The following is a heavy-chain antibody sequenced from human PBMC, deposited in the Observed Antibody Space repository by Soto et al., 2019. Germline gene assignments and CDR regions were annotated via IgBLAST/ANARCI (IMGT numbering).Heavy chain of an antibody. Sequence: GASVKASSKPSGYTFTSYGISWLRQAPGQGLEWMGRINTYNGNTNYAQKLQGRVTMTTDTSTSTAYMELRSLRSDDTAVYYCARDWFGVDYWGQGTLVTVSS. CDR1: GYTFTSYG. D-gene: IGHD3-16*01. J-gene: IGHJ4*02. CDR3: ARDWFGVDY. CDR2: INTYNGNT. V-gene: IGHV1-18*01.